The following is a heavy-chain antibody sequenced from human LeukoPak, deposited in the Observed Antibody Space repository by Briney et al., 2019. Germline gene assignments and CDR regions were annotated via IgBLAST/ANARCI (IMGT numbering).Heavy chain of an antibody. CDR3: ATDSSGWVDY. CDR1: GGSFSGYY. Sequence: SETLSLTCAVYGGSFSGYYWSWIRQPPGKGLEWIGEINHSGSTNYNPSLKSRVTISVDTSKNQFSLKLSSVTAADTAVYYCATDSSGWVDYWGQGTLVTVSS. V-gene: IGHV4-34*01. J-gene: IGHJ4*02. CDR2: INHSGST. D-gene: IGHD6-19*01.